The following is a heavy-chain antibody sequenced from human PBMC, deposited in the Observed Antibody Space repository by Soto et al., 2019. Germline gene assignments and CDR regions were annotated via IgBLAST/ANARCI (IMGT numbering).Heavy chain of an antibody. CDR2: ISYTGGT. CDR1: GGSVSSGSFY. J-gene: IGHJ4*02. V-gene: IGHV4-61*01. Sequence: PETLSLTCTVSGGSVSSGSFYWSWIREPPGKGLEWIGYISYTGGTNYKSSLKSQVTISADTSIIQLSLKLSSLTAADTAVYYCGKDPTFHIVGATHPLDDWGQGSPVTVSS. D-gene: IGHD1-26*01. CDR3: GKDPTFHIVGATHPLDD.